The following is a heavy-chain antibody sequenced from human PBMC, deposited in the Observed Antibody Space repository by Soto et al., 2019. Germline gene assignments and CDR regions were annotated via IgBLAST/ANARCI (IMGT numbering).Heavy chain of an antibody. V-gene: IGHV1-69*13. CDR1: GGTCSSYA. Sequence: GAGVNVSCKGSGGTCSSYAISWVRQAPGQGLEWMGGIIPIFGTANYAQKFQGRVTITADESTSTAYMELSSLRSEDTAVYYCAREKAYCGGDCYFAFDIWGQGTMVTVSS. CDR3: AREKAYCGGDCYFAFDI. CDR2: IIPIFGTA. D-gene: IGHD2-21*02. J-gene: IGHJ3*02.